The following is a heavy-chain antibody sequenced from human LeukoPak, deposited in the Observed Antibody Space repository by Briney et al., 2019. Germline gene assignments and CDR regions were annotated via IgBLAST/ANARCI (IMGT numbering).Heavy chain of an antibody. Sequence: ASVKVSFKASGYTFTDYYMHWVRQAPGQGLEWMGWINPNGGGSNYAQKFQGSVNMTRDTSISTAYMELSRLRSDDTAVYYCARAVAYSNYRDIAWGHYYYHMGPWGKGTAVTVSS. CDR2: INPNGGGS. CDR3: ARAVAYSNYRDIAWGHYYYHMGP. V-gene: IGHV1-2*02. J-gene: IGHJ6*03. CDR1: GYTFTDYY. D-gene: IGHD4-11*01.